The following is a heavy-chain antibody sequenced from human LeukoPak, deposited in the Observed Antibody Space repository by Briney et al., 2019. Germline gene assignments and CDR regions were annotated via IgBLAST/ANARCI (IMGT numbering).Heavy chain of an antibody. J-gene: IGHJ3*02. Sequence: PSETLSLTCTVSGGSIRSYYWSWIRQPPGKGLEWIGYIYYSGSTNYNPSLKSRVTISVDTSKNQFSLKLSSVTAADTAVYYCARHRYYDILTGYFQPDAFDIWGQGTMVTVSS. CDR3: ARHRYYDILTGYFQPDAFDI. CDR2: IYYSGST. D-gene: IGHD3-9*01. CDR1: GGSIRSYY. V-gene: IGHV4-59*08.